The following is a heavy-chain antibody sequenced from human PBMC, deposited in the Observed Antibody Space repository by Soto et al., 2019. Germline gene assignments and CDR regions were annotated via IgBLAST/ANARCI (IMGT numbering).Heavy chain of an antibody. CDR2: IYHSGST. Sequence: SETLSLTCAVSGGSISSSNWWSWVRQPPGKGLEWIGEIYHSGSTNYNPSLKSRVTISVDKSKNQFSLKLSSVTAADTAVYYCARVIPSYLISYYGMDVWGQGTTVTVSS. J-gene: IGHJ6*02. CDR3: ARVIPSYLISYYGMDV. D-gene: IGHD5-18*01. V-gene: IGHV4-4*02. CDR1: GGSISSSNW.